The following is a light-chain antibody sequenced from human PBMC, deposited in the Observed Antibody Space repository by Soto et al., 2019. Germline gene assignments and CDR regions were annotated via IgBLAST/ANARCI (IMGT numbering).Light chain of an antibody. CDR3: QQYSVWPLT. V-gene: IGKV3-15*01. CDR1: QSVNSN. J-gene: IGKJ4*01. CDR2: GAS. Sequence: MTQSPVTLSVSPGERATLSCRASQSVNSNLAWYQQKPGQAPRLLIYGASTRATGIPASFIGSGSGTEFALTISTLQSEDFAVYYCQQYSVWPLTFGGGTKVDIK.